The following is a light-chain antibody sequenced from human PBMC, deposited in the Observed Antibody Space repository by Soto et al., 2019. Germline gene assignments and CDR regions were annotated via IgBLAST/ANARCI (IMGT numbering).Light chain of an antibody. J-gene: IGKJ1*01. CDR1: QSISYW. CDR2: DAS. CDR3: QQYETFSGT. Sequence: DIPITQSPSALSASVGDRVTSTCRASQSISYWLAWYQQKPGKAPKLLIYDASSLESGVPSRFSGSASGTKFTLTIASLQPDDFATYYCQQYETFSGTFGPGTKVDIK. V-gene: IGKV1-5*01.